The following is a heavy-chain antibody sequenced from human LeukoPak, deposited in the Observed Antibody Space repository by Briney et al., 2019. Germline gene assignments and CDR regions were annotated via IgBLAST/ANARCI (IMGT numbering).Heavy chain of an antibody. D-gene: IGHD3-10*01. J-gene: IGHJ6*03. V-gene: IGHV1-2*02. Sequence: ASVKVSCKASGYIFTGYYMHWVRQAPGQGLEWMGWINPNSGGTNYAQKFQGRVTMTRDTSISTAYMELSSLRSEDTAVYYCARGVVLLWFGELSSYYYYMDVWGKGTTVTISS. CDR2: INPNSGGT. CDR3: ARGVVLLWFGELSSYYYYMDV. CDR1: GYIFTGYY.